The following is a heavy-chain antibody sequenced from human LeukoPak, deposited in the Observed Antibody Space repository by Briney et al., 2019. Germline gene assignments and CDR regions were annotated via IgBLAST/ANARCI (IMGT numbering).Heavy chain of an antibody. V-gene: IGHV4-4*02. CDR3: ARRPRRTHYYGSGSYYTFDY. CDR1: GCSISSSNW. Sequence: SETLSLTCAVSGCSISSSNWWSWVRQPPGKGLEWIGEIYHSGSTNYNPSLKSRVTISVDTSKNQFSLKLSSVTAADTAVYYCARRPRRTHYYGSGSYYTFDYWGQGTLVTVSS. D-gene: IGHD3-10*01. CDR2: IYHSGST. J-gene: IGHJ4*02.